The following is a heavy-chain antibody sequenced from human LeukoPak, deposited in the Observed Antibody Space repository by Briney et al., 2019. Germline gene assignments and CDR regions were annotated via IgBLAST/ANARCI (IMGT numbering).Heavy chain of an antibody. V-gene: IGHV3-23*01. CDR3: AKVSGLAARSKRNTVNWFDP. CDR2: ISGSGGST. J-gene: IGHJ5*02. D-gene: IGHD6-6*01. Sequence: PGGSLRLSCAASGFTFSSYAMSWVRQAPGKGLEWVSAISGSGGSTYYADSVKGRFTISRDNSKNTLYLQMNSLRAEDTAVYYCAKVSGLAARSKRNTVNWFDPWGQGTLVTVSS. CDR1: GFTFSSYA.